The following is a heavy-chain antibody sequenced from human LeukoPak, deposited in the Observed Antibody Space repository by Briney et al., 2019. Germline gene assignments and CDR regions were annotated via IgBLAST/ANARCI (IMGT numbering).Heavy chain of an antibody. CDR2: ISGSGGST. J-gene: IGHJ6*02. V-gene: IGHV3-23*01. CDR1: GFTFSSYA. Sequence: GGSLRLSCAASGFTFSSYAMSWVRQAPGKGLEWVSGISGSGGSTYYADSVKGRFTISRDNSKNTLYLQMNSLRAEDTAVYYCARSQGLYYYYGMDVWGQGTTVTVSS. CDR3: ARSQGLYYYYGMDV.